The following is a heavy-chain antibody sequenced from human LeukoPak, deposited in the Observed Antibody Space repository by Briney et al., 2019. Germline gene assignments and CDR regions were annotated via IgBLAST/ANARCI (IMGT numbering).Heavy chain of an antibody. J-gene: IGHJ4*02. V-gene: IGHV3-7*05. D-gene: IGHD5-24*01. CDR2: IKQDGSEK. CDR3: ASGHQRWLPKGY. Sequence: GGSLRLSWAAAGFTFSSYWMSWVRQAPGKGLEWVANIKQDGSEKYYVDSVKGRFTISRDNAKNSLYLQMNSLRAEDTAVYYCASGHQRWLPKGYWGQGTLVTVSS. CDR1: GFTFSSYW.